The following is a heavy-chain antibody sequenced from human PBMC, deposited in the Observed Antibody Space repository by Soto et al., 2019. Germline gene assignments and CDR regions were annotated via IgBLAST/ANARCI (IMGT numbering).Heavy chain of an antibody. CDR1: VFTFSSHS. D-gene: IGHD3-22*01. CDR2: ISTSSSYI. Sequence: GGSLRLSCAAPVFTFSSHSMNWVRQAPGKGLEWVSSISTSSSYIYYADSVKGRFTISRDNAKNSLYLQMNSLRAEDTAVFYCARDLYYDSSGYFRVGMDVWGQGTTVTVSS. J-gene: IGHJ6*02. V-gene: IGHV3-21*01. CDR3: ARDLYYDSSGYFRVGMDV.